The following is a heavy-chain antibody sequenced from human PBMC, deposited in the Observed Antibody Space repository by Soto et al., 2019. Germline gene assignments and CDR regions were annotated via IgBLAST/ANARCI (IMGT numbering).Heavy chain of an antibody. V-gene: IGHV3-23*01. CDR3: AKDHRAYCGGDCYSFGY. J-gene: IGHJ4*02. Sequence: EVQRLESGGGLVQPGGSLRLSCAASGFTFSSYAMSWVRQAPGKGLEWVSAISGSGGSTYYADSVKGRFTISRDNSKNTLYLQMNSLRAEDTAVYYCAKDHRAYCGGDCYSFGYWGQGTLVTVSS. D-gene: IGHD2-21*02. CDR2: ISGSGGST. CDR1: GFTFSSYA.